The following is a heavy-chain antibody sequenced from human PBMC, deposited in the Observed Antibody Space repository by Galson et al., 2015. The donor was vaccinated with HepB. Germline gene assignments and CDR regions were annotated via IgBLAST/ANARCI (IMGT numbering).Heavy chain of an antibody. CDR3: GRRRHFMVGYVIRGNWFDP. D-gene: IGHD2-8*02. CDR1: GYTFTSYD. CDR2: MNPNSGNT. V-gene: IGHV1-8*01. Sequence: SVKVSCKASGYTFTSYDINWVRQATVHGHERMGWMNPNSGNTGYAHKFQGRVTMTRNTSISTAYMELSSLRSEDTAVYYRGRRRHFMVGYVIRGNWFDPWGQGTQLAVSS. J-gene: IGHJ5*02.